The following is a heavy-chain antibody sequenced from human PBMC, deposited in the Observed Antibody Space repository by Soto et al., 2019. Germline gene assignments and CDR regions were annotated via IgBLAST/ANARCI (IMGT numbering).Heavy chain of an antibody. V-gene: IGHV3-30*04. J-gene: IGHJ4*02. Sequence: QVQLVESGGGVVQPGRSLRLSCAVSGFIFKNYALNWVRQAPGKGLEWVASITRDGYNKYYADSVKGRFTISRDNSKNTLSLQMSAMRVEDSSVYYCTKSSGCSSWVGMDYWGPGTLVTVSS. D-gene: IGHD6-6*01. CDR2: ITRDGYNK. CDR1: GFIFKNYA. CDR3: TKSSGCSSWVGMDY.